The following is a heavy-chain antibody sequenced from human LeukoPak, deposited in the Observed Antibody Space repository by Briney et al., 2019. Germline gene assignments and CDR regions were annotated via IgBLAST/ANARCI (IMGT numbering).Heavy chain of an antibody. V-gene: IGHV3-66*01. Sequence: GGSLRLSCAASGFTVSSNYMSWVRQAPGKGLEWVSVIYSGGSSYYADSVKGRFTISRDNSKNTLYLQMNTLRAEDTAVYYCASIMRDYYDSSGTLFDYWGQGTLVTVSS. J-gene: IGHJ4*02. CDR3: ASIMRDYYDSSGTLFDY. CDR2: IYSGGSS. CDR1: GFTVSSNY. D-gene: IGHD3-22*01.